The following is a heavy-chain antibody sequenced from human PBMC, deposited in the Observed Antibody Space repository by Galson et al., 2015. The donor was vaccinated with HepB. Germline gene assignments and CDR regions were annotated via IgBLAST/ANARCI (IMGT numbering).Heavy chain of an antibody. J-gene: IGHJ4*02. CDR2: INTDDSRT. Sequence: SLRLSCAASGFIFSRSWMHWVRQAPGKGLVWVARINTDDSRTTYADSVKGRFTISRDNAKNTLYLQMNSLRAEDTAVYYCARDWGYYSDNSGSVLDYWGQGTLVTVSS. CDR1: GFIFSRSW. D-gene: IGHD3-22*01. CDR3: ARDWGYYSDNSGSVLDY. V-gene: IGHV3-74*03.